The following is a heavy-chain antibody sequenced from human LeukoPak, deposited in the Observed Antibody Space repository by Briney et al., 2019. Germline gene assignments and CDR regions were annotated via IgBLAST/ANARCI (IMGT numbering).Heavy chain of an antibody. J-gene: IGHJ5*02. D-gene: IGHD5-12*01. CDR2: INPNSGNT. V-gene: IGHV1-8*01. Sequence: ASVKVSCKASGYTFTNDDINWVRQATAQGLEWMGWINPNSGNTGYAQKFQGRVTMTRNTSINTAYMELSSLRSEDTAVYYCARAAVATRRGSWFDPWGQGTLVTVSS. CDR1: GYTFTNDD. CDR3: ARAAVATRRGSWFDP.